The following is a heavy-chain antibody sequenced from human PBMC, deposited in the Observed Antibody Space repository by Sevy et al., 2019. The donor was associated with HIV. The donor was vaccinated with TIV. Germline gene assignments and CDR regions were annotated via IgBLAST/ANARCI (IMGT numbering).Heavy chain of an antibody. D-gene: IGHD3-22*01. Sequence: ASVKVSCKASGYTFTNHGISWVRQAPGQGLEWMGWINPHNGNTKYAQKLQGRVTMTTDTSTNTAYMEVRSLRSDDTAVYYCAREGILVTMIIWGQGTLVTVSS. CDR1: GYTFTNHG. J-gene: IGHJ4*02. CDR3: AREGILVTMII. V-gene: IGHV1-18*01. CDR2: INPHNGNT.